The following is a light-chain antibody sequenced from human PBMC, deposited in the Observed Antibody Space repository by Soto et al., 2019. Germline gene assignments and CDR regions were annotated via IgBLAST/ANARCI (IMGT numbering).Light chain of an antibody. Sequence: QSALTQPASVSASPGQSITISCTGSSSDVGGFNFVSWYQQHPGKVPKLVIYEVSKRPSGVPDRFSGSKSGDTASLTVSGLQPEDEAAYYCCSYAGSKHFAFGSGTKVTVL. V-gene: IGLV2-8*01. J-gene: IGLJ1*01. CDR1: SSDVGGFNF. CDR3: CSYAGSKHFA. CDR2: EVS.